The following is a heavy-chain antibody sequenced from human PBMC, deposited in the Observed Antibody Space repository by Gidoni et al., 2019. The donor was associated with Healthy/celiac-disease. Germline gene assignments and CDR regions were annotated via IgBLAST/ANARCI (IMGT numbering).Heavy chain of an antibody. D-gene: IGHD3-3*01. V-gene: IGHV3-30*02. CDR3: AKGGKRFLEWSLFDY. J-gene: IGHJ4*02. Sequence: GRFTISRDNSKNTLYLQMNSLRAEDTAVYYCAKGGKRFLEWSLFDYWGQGTLVTVSS.